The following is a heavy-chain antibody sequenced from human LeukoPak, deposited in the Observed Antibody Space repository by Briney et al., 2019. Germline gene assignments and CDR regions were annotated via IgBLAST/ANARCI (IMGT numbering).Heavy chain of an antibody. CDR3: ASPIGYSGYDLNYYYGMDV. CDR1: GGSISSSSYY. CDR2: IYYSGST. D-gene: IGHD5-12*01. J-gene: IGHJ6*02. V-gene: IGHV4-39*01. Sequence: PSETLSLTCTVSGGSISSSSYYWGWIRQPPGQGLEWIGSIYYSGSTYYNPSLKSRVTISVDTSKNQFSLKLSSVTAADTAVYYCASPIGYSGYDLNYYYGMDVWGQGTTVTVSS.